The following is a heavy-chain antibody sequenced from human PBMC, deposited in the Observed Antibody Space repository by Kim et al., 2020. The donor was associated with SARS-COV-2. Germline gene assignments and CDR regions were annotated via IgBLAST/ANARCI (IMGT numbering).Heavy chain of an antibody. CDR3: AREGGNSYNLFDY. CDR1: GYRFTSYW. CDR2: IYPGYSDT. Sequence: GESLKISCKGSGYRFTSYWIGWVRQMPGKGLEWMGIIYPGYSDTRYSPSFQGQVTISADKPISTAYLQWSSLKASDTAMYYCAREGGNSYNLFDYWGQGTLLTVSS. V-gene: IGHV5-51*04. D-gene: IGHD3-10*01. J-gene: IGHJ4*02.